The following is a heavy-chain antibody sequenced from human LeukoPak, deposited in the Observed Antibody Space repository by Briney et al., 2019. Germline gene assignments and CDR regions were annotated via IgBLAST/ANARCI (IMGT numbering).Heavy chain of an antibody. Sequence: SVKVSCKASGGTFSSYAISWVRQAPGQGLEWMGRIIPILGIANYAQKFQGRVTITADKSTSTAYMGLSSLRSEDTAVYYCARVAAESSGYWGQGTLVTVSS. V-gene: IGHV1-69*04. CDR1: GGTFSSYA. D-gene: IGHD6-13*01. CDR3: ARVAAESSGY. CDR2: IIPILGIA. J-gene: IGHJ4*02.